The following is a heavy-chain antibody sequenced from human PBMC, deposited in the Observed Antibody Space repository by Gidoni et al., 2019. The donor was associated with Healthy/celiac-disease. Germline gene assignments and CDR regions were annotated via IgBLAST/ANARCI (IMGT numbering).Heavy chain of an antibody. D-gene: IGHD1-26*01. J-gene: IGHJ4*02. CDR1: GYSFTSYW. Sequence: EVQLVQSGAAVQKPGESLWISCKGSGYSFTSYWISWVRQMHEKGLEWMGRIDPSDSYTNYSPSFQGHVTISADKSISTAYLQWSSLKASDTAMYYCASHSGSYQYYFDYWGQGTLVTVSS. V-gene: IGHV5-10-1*01. CDR3: ASHSGSYQYYFDY. CDR2: IDPSDSYT.